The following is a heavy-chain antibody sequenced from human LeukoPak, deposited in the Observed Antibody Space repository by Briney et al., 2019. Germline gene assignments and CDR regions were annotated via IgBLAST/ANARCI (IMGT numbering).Heavy chain of an antibody. CDR3: ARDQAIFGVVNLYYYYGMDV. CDR2: INPSGGST. V-gene: IGHV1-46*01. CDR1: GYTFTSYY. D-gene: IGHD3-3*01. J-gene: IGHJ6*02. Sequence: GASVKVSCKASGYTFTSYYMHWVRQAPGQGLEWMGIINPSGGSTSYAQKFQGRVTKTRDTSTSTVYMELSSLRSEDTAVYYCARDQAIFGVVNLYYYYGMDVWGQGTTVTVSS.